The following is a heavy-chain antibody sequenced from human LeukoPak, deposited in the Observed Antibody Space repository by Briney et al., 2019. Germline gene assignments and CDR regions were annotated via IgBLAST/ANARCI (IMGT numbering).Heavy chain of an antibody. CDR3: ARDVVVAPAAIYYYYYYGMDV. J-gene: IGHJ6*04. Sequence: GGSLRLSCAASGFTFSSYSMNWVRQAPGKGLEWVSSISSSSSYIYYADSVKGRFTISRDNAKNSLYLQMNSLRAEDTAVYYCARDVVVAPAAIYYYYYYGMDVWGKGTTVTVSS. D-gene: IGHD2-2*01. V-gene: IGHV3-21*01. CDR2: ISSSSSYI. CDR1: GFTFSSYS.